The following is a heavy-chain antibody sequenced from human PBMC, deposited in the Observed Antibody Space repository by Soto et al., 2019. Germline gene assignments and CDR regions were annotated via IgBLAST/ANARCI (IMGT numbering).Heavy chain of an antibody. V-gene: IGHV3-23*01. Sequence: EVQLLESGGGLVQPGGSLRLSCAASGFTFSSYAMSWVRQAPGKGLEWVSAISGSGGSTYYADSVKGRFTISRDNSKNRLYLQMNSLRAEDTAVDYCAKGDSSGYYSNLIDYWGQGTLVTVSS. CDR1: GFTFSSYA. CDR3: AKGDSSGYYSNLIDY. CDR2: ISGSGGST. D-gene: IGHD3-22*01. J-gene: IGHJ4*02.